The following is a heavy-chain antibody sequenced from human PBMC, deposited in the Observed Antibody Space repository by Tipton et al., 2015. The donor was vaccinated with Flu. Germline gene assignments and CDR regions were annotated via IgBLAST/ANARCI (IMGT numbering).Heavy chain of an antibody. CDR1: SGSISSYY. CDR3: ARRDFSNYVSDPKNWFDP. D-gene: IGHD4-11*01. Sequence: GLVKPSETLSLTCTVSSGSISSYYWSWIRQPAGKGLEWIATIHRTGSAYYNPSLKSRVTISVDTSKNQFSLEMKSVTAADMAVYYCARRDFSNYVSDPKNWFDPWGQGTLVTVSS. V-gene: IGHV4-4*07. J-gene: IGHJ5*02. CDR2: IHRTGSA.